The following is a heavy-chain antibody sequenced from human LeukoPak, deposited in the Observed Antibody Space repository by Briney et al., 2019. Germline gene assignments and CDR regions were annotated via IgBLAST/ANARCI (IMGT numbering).Heavy chain of an antibody. V-gene: IGHV3-7*01. CDR2: IKQDGSEK. CDR3: ARDGLGCSSTSCYIYYYYGMDV. D-gene: IGHD2-2*02. Sequence: GGSLRLSCAASGFTFSSYWMSWVRQAPGKGLEWVANIKQDGSEKYYVDSVKGRFTISRDNSKNTLYLQMNSLRAEDTAVYYCARDGLGCSSTSCYIYYYYGMDVWGQGTTVTVSS. CDR1: GFTFSSYW. J-gene: IGHJ6*02.